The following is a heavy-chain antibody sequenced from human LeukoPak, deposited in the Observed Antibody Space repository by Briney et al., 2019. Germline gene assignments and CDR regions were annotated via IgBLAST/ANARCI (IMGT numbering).Heavy chain of an antibody. J-gene: IGHJ4*02. Sequence: ASVKVSCKASGYTFSGYYMHWVRQAPGQGLEWMGWINPNSGGTKYVQKFQGRVTMTRDASISTAYMEQSGLRSDDTAVYYCASGSLASYFDHWGQGTLVTVSS. D-gene: IGHD3-16*01. V-gene: IGHV1-2*02. CDR2: INPNSGGT. CDR3: ASGSLASYFDH. CDR1: GYTFSGYY.